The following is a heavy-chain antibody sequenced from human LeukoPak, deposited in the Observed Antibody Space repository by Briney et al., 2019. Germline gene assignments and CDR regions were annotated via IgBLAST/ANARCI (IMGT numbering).Heavy chain of an antibody. Sequence: SETLSLTCTVSGGSISSGDYYWSWIRQPPGKGLEWIGYIYYSGSTYYNPSLKSRVTISVDTSKNQFSLKLSSVTAADTAVYYCASSPYSSGELDYWGQGTLVTVSS. V-gene: IGHV4-30-4*01. J-gene: IGHJ4*02. CDR1: GGSISSGDYY. D-gene: IGHD6-19*01. CDR3: ASSPYSSGELDY. CDR2: IYYSGST.